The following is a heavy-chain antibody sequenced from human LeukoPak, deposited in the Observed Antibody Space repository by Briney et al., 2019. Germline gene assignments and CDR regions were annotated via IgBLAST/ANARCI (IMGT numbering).Heavy chain of an antibody. Sequence: ASVKVSCKASGYTFTSYAMNWVRQAPGQGLEWMGWINTNTGNPTYAQGFTGRFVFSLDTSVSTAYLQISSLKAEDTAVYYCAREVGYSYGYGDSTTYYYMDVWGKGTTVTVSS. CDR1: GYTFTSYA. CDR2: INTNTGNP. CDR3: AREVGYSYGYGDSTTYYYMDV. D-gene: IGHD5-18*01. J-gene: IGHJ6*03. V-gene: IGHV7-4-1*02.